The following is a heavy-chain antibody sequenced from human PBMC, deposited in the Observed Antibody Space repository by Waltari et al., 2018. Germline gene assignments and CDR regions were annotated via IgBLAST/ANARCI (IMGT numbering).Heavy chain of an antibody. CDR1: GFTFSSYG. Sequence: QVQLVESGGGVVQPGGSLRLSCAASGFTFSSYGMHWVRQAPGKGLEWVAFIRYDGSNKYYADSVKCRFTISRDNSKNTLYLQMNSLRAEDTAVYYCAKDRKPYSNYGFWVGYWGQGTLVTVSS. V-gene: IGHV3-30*02. CDR2: IRYDGSNK. D-gene: IGHD4-4*01. CDR3: AKDRKPYSNYGFWVGY. J-gene: IGHJ4*02.